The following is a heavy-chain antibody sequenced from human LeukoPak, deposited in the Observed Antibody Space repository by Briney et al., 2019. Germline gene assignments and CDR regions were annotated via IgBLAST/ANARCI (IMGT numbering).Heavy chain of an antibody. CDR1: GFTISSYW. J-gene: IGHJ5*02. D-gene: IGHD6-13*01. V-gene: IGHV3-74*01. CDR2: INSDGSST. CDR3: ARSRIAAAGGFDP. Sequence: GGSLRLSCAASGFTISSYWMHWVRQAPGKGLVWVSRINSDGSSTSYADSVKGRFTTSRDNAKNTLYLQMNSLRAEDTAVYYRARSRIAAAGGFDPWGQGTLVTVSS.